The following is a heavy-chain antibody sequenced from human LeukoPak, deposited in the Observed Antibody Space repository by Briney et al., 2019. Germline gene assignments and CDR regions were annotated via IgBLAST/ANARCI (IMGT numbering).Heavy chain of an antibody. V-gene: IGHV3-33*01. J-gene: IGHJ4*02. D-gene: IGHD3-3*01. CDR3: ARDGAFWSGYPYYFDY. CDR2: IWYDGSNK. CDR1: GFSFNSYG. Sequence: GGSLRLSCAASGFSFNSYGMHWVRQAPGKGLEWVAIIWYDGSNKYYADSVKGRFTISRDNSKNTLFLRMNSLRAEDTAVYYCARDGAFWSGYPYYFDYWGQGTLVTVSS.